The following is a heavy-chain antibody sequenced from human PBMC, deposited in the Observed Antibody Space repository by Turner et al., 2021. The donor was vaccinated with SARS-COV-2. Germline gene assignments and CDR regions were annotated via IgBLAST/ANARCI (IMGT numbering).Heavy chain of an antibody. V-gene: IGHV3-9*01. CDR3: AKDSSGYRSYNWFDP. CDR2: ISWNSGSI. J-gene: IGHJ5*02. Sequence: EVQLVESGGGLVKPGGSLRLSCAASGFTFDDYGMHWVRQAPGKGLEWVSGISWNSGSIGYADSVKGRFTISRDNAKNSLYLQMNSLRAEDTALYYCAKDSSGYRSYNWFDPWGQGTLVTVSS. D-gene: IGHD3-22*01. CDR1: GFTFDDYG.